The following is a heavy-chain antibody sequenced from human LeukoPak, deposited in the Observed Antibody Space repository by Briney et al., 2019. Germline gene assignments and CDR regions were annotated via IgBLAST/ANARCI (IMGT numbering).Heavy chain of an antibody. Sequence: PGGSLRLSCAASGFTFSSHAMSWVRQAPGKGLEWVSSISSISSSSSYIYYADSVKGRFTISRDNSKNTLYLQMNILRAEDTAVYYCAKDLVATIWGQGTLVTVSS. D-gene: IGHD2-15*01. CDR2: ISSSSSYI. V-gene: IGHV3-23*01. CDR1: GFTFSSHA. J-gene: IGHJ4*02. CDR3: AKDLVATI.